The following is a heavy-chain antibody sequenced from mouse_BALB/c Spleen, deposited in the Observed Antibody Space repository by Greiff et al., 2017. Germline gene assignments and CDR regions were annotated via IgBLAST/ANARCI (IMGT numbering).Heavy chain of an antibody. Sequence: EVQLQQSGPELVKPGASVKMSCKASGYTFTSYVMHWVKQKPGQGLEWIGYINPYNDGTKYNEKFKGKATLTSDKSSSTAYMERSSLTSEDSAVYYSARGDYDYDSWWAYWGQGTLVTVSA. V-gene: IGHV1-14*01. D-gene: IGHD2-4*01. CDR3: ARGDYDYDSWWAY. CDR1: GYTFTSYV. CDR2: INPYNDGT. J-gene: IGHJ3*01.